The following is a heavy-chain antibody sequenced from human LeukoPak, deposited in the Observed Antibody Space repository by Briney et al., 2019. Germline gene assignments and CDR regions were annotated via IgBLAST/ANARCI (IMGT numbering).Heavy chain of an antibody. CDR3: ARDFIVVPAADDAFDI. V-gene: IGHV4-4*07. CDR1: GGSISSYY. CDR2: IYTSGST. J-gene: IGHJ3*02. D-gene: IGHD2-2*01. Sequence: PSETQSLTCTVSGGSISSYYWSWIRQPAGKGLEWIGRIYTSGSTNYNPSLKSRVTMSVDTSKNQFSLKLSSVTAADTAVYYCARDFIVVPAADDAFDIWGQGTMVTVSS.